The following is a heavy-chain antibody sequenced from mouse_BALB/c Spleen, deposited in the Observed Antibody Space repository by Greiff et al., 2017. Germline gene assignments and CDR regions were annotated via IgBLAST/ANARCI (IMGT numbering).Heavy chain of an antibody. CDR3: ARHEGYYSYWYFDV. CDR1: GFTFSSYT. Sequence: EVQLVESGGGLVQPGGSLKLSCAASGFTFSSYTMSWVRQTPEKRLEWVAYISNGGGSTYYPDTVKGRFTISRDNAKNTLYLQMSSLKSEDTAMYYCARHEGYYSYWYFDVWGAGSTVTVSS. CDR2: ISNGGGST. D-gene: IGHD2-3*01. V-gene: IGHV5-12-2*01. J-gene: IGHJ1*01.